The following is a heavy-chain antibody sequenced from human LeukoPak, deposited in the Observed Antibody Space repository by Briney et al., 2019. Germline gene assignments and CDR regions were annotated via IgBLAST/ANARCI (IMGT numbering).Heavy chain of an antibody. J-gene: IGHJ4*02. CDR1: GGSISSGGYS. D-gene: IGHD3-10*01. CDR2: IYHSGST. CDR3: ARARGVRGVIAE. Sequence: TLSLTCAVSGGSISSGGYSWSWIRQPPGKGLEWIGYIYHSGSTYYNPSLKSRVTISVDRSKNQFSLKLSSVTAADTAVYYCARARGVRGVIAEWGQGTLVTVSS. V-gene: IGHV4-30-2*01.